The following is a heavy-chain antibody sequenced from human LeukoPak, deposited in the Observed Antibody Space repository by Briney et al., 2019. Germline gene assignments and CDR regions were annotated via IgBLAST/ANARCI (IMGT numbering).Heavy chain of an antibody. Sequence: PGRSLRLSCAASGFTFSSYAMHWVRQAPGKGLEWVAVISDDGSNKYYADSVKGRFTISRDNSKNTLYLQMNSLRAEDTAVYYCAAMTSVTTGDYWGQGTLVTVSS. CDR1: GFTFSSYA. CDR2: ISDDGSNK. D-gene: IGHD4-11*01. J-gene: IGHJ4*02. V-gene: IGHV3-30*04. CDR3: AAMTSVTTGDY.